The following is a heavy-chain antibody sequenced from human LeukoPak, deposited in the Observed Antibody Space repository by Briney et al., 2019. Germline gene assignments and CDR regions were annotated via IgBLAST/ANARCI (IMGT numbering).Heavy chain of an antibody. CDR3: ASFGFYDYVWGSYRYFDY. J-gene: IGHJ4*02. CDR1: GFTFDDYG. V-gene: IGHV3-20*04. D-gene: IGHD3-16*02. Sequence: GGSLRLSCAASGFTFDDYGMSWVRQAPGKGLEWVSGINWNGGSTGYADSVKGRFTISRDNAKNSLYLQMNSLRAEDTAVYYCASFGFYDYVWGSYRYFDYWGQGTLVTVSS. CDR2: INWNGGST.